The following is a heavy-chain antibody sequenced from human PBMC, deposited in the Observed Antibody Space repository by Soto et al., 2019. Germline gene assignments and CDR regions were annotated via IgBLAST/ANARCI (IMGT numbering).Heavy chain of an antibody. V-gene: IGHV3-30*18. CDR2: ISYDGSNK. CDR1: GFTFSSYG. D-gene: IGHD7-27*01. Sequence: GGSLRLSCAASGFTFSSYGMHWVRQAPGKGLEWVAVISYDGSNKYYADSVKGRFTISRDNSKNTLYLQMNSLRAEDTAVYYCAKDSGEAYYYYGMDVWGQGT. J-gene: IGHJ6*02. CDR3: AKDSGEAYYYYGMDV.